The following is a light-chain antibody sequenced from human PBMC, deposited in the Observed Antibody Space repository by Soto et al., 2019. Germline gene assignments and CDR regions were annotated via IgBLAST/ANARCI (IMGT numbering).Light chain of an antibody. CDR3: VLYMGSGSVL. V-gene: IGLV8-61*01. J-gene: IGLJ2*01. Sequence: QTVVTQEPSFSVSPGGTVTLTCGLSSGSVSTSYYPSWYQQTPGQAPRTLIYNTNSRSSGVPDRFSGSIVGNKAALTIKGAQAEDEYDYYCVLYMGSGSVLFGGGTKLTVL. CDR1: SGSVSTSYY. CDR2: NTN.